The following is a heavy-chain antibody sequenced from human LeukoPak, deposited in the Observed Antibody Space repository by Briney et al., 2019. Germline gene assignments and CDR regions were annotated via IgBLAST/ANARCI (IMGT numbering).Heavy chain of an antibody. Sequence: ASVKVSCKASGYTFTGYYMHWVRQAPGQGPKWMGWIDPNSGGTNYAQKFQGRVTMTRDTSISTAYMELSRLRSDDTAVYYCASSGDCCNWFDPWGQGTLVTVSS. J-gene: IGHJ5*02. V-gene: IGHV1-2*02. CDR2: IDPNSGGT. CDR1: GYTFTGYY. CDR3: ASSGDCCNWFDP. D-gene: IGHD2-21*02.